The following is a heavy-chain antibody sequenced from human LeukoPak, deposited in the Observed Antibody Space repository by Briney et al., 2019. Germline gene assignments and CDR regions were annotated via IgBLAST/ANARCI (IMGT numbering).Heavy chain of an antibody. Sequence: KPSETLSLTCTVSGGAIISTSFYWGWIRQRPGKGLAWLGSIYHSGSTYDNPSLKSRVTISVDRSKNQFSLKLSSVTAADTAVYYCARLYYDSRGYYWFDRWGQGTLVTVSS. CDR2: IYHSGST. CDR3: ARLYYDSRGYYWFDR. CDR1: GGAIISTSFY. J-gene: IGHJ5*02. D-gene: IGHD3-22*01. V-gene: IGHV4-39*01.